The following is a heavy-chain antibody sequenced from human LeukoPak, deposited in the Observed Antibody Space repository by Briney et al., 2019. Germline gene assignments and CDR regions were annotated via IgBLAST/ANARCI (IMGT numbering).Heavy chain of an antibody. CDR3: ARLLTSGSNIRDWFDP. D-gene: IGHD3-16*01. V-gene: IGHV5-51*01. Sequence: GESLKISCKGSGYSFTNYWIGWVRQMPGKGLGWMGIVYPGDSDTRYNPSFQGQVTISADKSISTAYLQWSSLKASDTAMYYCARLLTSGSNIRDWFDPWGQGTLVTVSS. CDR2: VYPGDSDT. J-gene: IGHJ5*02. CDR1: GYSFTNYW.